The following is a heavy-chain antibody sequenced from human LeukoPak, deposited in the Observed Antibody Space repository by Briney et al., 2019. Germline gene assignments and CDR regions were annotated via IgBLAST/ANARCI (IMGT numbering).Heavy chain of an antibody. V-gene: IGHV4-59*01. Sequence: SETLSLTCTVSGGSITSYHWTWIRQPPGKGLEWIGYMHYSGFTSYMPSLKSRVTISVDTPKNQLSLKLNSVTAADTAVYFCARDAGTGWYFDLWGRGTLVTVSS. CDR2: MHYSGFT. CDR1: GGSITSYH. D-gene: IGHD3/OR15-3a*01. CDR3: ARDAGTGWYFDL. J-gene: IGHJ2*01.